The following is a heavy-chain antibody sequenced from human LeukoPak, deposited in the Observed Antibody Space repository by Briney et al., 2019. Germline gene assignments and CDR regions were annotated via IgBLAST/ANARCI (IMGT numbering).Heavy chain of an antibody. Sequence: GGSLRLSCAASGFTFSSYAMSWVRQAPGKGLEWVSAISGSGGSTYYADSVKGRFTISRDNSKNTLYLQMNSLRAEDTAVYYCAKTGGYYYDSSGYYYAPLIDYWGQGTLVTVSS. CDR3: AKTGGYYYDSSGYYYAPLIDY. CDR1: GFTFSSYA. CDR2: ISGSGGST. V-gene: IGHV3-23*01. D-gene: IGHD3-22*01. J-gene: IGHJ4*02.